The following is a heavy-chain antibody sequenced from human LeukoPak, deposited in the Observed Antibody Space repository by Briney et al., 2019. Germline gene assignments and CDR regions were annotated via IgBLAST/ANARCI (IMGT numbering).Heavy chain of an antibody. CDR1: GVSVRSGSYY. J-gene: IGHJ4*02. Sequence: SETLSLTCIVSGVSVRSGSYYWSWIRQPPGKGLEWIGYIYYTGSTNYNPSLKSRVTISLDTSKNQLSLNLSSVTAADTALYYCARVTVGVDYWGRGTLVTVSS. CDR2: IYYTGST. D-gene: IGHD1-26*01. CDR3: ARVTVGVDY. V-gene: IGHV4-61*01.